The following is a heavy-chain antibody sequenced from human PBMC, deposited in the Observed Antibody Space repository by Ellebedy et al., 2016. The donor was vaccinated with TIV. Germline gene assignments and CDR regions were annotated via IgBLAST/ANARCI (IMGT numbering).Heavy chain of an antibody. Sequence: GGSLRLSCAASGFTFSDFYMNWIRQAPGKGLEWISYISDSANTIKYADSVKGRFTVSRDNAKNSLYLQMNSLRADDTAVYYCARVLGCGGSRYYFDYWGQGTLVTVSS. V-gene: IGHV3-11*01. CDR3: ARVLGCGGSRYYFDY. CDR1: GFTFSDFY. CDR2: ISDSANTI. J-gene: IGHJ4*02. D-gene: IGHD2-21*01.